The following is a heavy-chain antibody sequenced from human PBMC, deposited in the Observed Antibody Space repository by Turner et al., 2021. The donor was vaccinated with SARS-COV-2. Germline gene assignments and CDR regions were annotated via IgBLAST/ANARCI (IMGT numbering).Heavy chain of an antibody. CDR3: ARDSGYYRFDF. CDR1: GFTFTSHW. V-gene: IGHV3-7*03. D-gene: IGHD3-22*01. Sequence: EVQLVESGGGLVQPGGSLRLSCAASGFTFTSHWIGWVRQDPGEGREGVAIISQDGSQKNYVDSLRGRFTISRDNAKQSLYLQMNSLRADDTAVYYCARDSGYYRFDFWGQGTLVTVSS. CDR2: ISQDGSQK. J-gene: IGHJ4*02.